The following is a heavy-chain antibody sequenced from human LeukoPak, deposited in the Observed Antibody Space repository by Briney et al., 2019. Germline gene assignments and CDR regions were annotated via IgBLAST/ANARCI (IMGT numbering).Heavy chain of an antibody. CDR1: GGSISSSSYY. J-gene: IGHJ5*02. Sequence: SETLSLTCSVSGGSISSSSYYWSWIRQPPGKGLEWIGEINHSGSTNYNPSLKSRVTISVDTSKNQFSLKLSSVTAADTAVYYCARGRSSVRTMIVVVTRINWFDPWGQGTLVTVSS. D-gene: IGHD3-22*01. CDR2: INHSGST. CDR3: ARGRSSVRTMIVVVTRINWFDP. V-gene: IGHV4-39*07.